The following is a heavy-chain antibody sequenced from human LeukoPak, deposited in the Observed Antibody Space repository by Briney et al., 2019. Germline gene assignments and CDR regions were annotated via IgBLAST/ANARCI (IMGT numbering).Heavy chain of an antibody. Sequence: GGSLRLSCAASGFTLSNYAMSWVRQAPGKGLEWVSGISGSGGGTYYADSVKGRFTLSRDESRNTVYLHLNILRVEDTAIYYCAKASWVSTADAVLWGQGTVVTVT. CDR2: ISGSGGGT. J-gene: IGHJ4*02. CDR1: GFTLSNYA. V-gene: IGHV3-23*01. D-gene: IGHD3-16*01. CDR3: AKASWVSTADAVL.